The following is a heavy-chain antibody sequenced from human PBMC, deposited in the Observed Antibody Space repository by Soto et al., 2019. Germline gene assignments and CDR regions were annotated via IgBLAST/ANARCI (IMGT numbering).Heavy chain of an antibody. CDR2: ISFDGGEK. V-gene: IGHV3-30*18. Sequence: QEQLVESGGGVVQPGGSLRLSCGVSGFTFSTYGMHWVRQAPGKGLEWVAVISFDGGEKDYIDSLKGRFTISSDNSKNTLYLPMNSLRPEDTAVYYCAKDRDTPRYNWNPDSWGQGALVTVSS. CDR1: GFTFSTYG. D-gene: IGHD1-20*01. CDR3: AKDRDTPRYNWNPDS. J-gene: IGHJ5*01.